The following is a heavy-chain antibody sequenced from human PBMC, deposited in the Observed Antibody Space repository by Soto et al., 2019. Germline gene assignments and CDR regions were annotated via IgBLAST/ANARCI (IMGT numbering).Heavy chain of an antibody. J-gene: IGHJ3*02. Sequence: VQLEESGGDLVQPGGSLRLSCAASGFTLSAYWMTWVRQAPGKGLEWVANINRDGSKKSYLDSVRGRFTISRDNVGNSLYLQMDSLRADDTALYYCARDVSPGSSSLYLDAFDIWGQATMVTVSS. D-gene: IGHD6-13*01. V-gene: IGHV3-7*05. CDR3: ARDVSPGSSSLYLDAFDI. CDR1: GFTLSAYW. CDR2: INRDGSKK.